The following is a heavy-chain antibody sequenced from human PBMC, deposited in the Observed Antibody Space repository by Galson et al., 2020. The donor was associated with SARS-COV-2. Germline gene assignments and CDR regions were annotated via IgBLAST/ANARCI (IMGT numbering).Heavy chain of an antibody. V-gene: IGHV1-69*13. D-gene: IGHD3-16*01. CDR3: ARGRLRLGELPRGAYYFDY. J-gene: IGHJ4*02. Sequence: SVKVSCKASGGTFSSYAISWVRQAPGQGLEWMGGIIPIFGTANYAQKFQGRVTITADESTSTAYMELSSLRSEDTAVYYCARGRLRLGELPRGAYYFDYWGQGTLVTVSS. CDR1: GGTFSSYA. CDR2: IIPIFGTA.